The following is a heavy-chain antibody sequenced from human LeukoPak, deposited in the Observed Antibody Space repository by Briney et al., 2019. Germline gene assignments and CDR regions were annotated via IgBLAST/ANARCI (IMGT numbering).Heavy chain of an antibody. CDR3: ARDFASQRGPTYYYGSGSPSDLNWFDP. Sequence: SETLSLTCTVSGGSISSSSYYWGWIRQPPGKGLEWIGSIYYSGSTYYNPSLKSRVTISVDTSKNQFSLKLSSVTAADTAVYYCARDFASQRGPTYYYGSGSPSDLNWFDPWGQGTLVTVSS. V-gene: IGHV4-39*07. CDR1: GGSISSSSYY. D-gene: IGHD3-10*01. J-gene: IGHJ5*02. CDR2: IYYSGST.